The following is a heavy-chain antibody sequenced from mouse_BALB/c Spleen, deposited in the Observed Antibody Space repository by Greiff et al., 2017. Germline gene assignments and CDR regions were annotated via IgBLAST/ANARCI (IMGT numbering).Heavy chain of an antibody. CDR3: ARDGYYVFDY. CDR1: GYTFTDYN. J-gene: IGHJ2*01. Sequence: EVQLKESGPELVKPGASVKISCKASGYTFTDYNMHWVKQSHGKSLEWIGYIYPYNGGTGYNQKFKSKATLTVDNSSSTAYMELRSLTSEDSAVYYCARDGYYVFDYWGQGTTLTVSS. CDR2: IYPYNGGT. D-gene: IGHD2-3*01. V-gene: IGHV1S29*02.